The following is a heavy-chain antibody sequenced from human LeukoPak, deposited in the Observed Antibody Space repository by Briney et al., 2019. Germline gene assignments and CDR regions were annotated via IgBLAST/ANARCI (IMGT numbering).Heavy chain of an antibody. Sequence: GASVKVSCKASGGTFSSYAISWVRQAPGQGLEWMGGIIPIFGTANYAQKFQGRVTITADESTSTAYMELSSLRSEDTAVYYCARELSRSSGWYYYYGMDVWGQGTTVTVSS. CDR2: IIPIFGTA. CDR3: ARELSRSSGWYYYYGMDV. CDR1: GGTFSSYA. J-gene: IGHJ6*02. V-gene: IGHV1-69*13. D-gene: IGHD6-19*01.